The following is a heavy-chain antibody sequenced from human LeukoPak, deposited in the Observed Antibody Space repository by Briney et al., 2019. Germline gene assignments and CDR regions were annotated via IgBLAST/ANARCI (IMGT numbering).Heavy chain of an antibody. CDR1: GGSISSYY. V-gene: IGHV4-59*12. Sequence: SETLSLTCTVSGGSISSYYWSWIRQPPGKGLEWIGYIYYSGSTNYNPSLKSRVTISVDKSKNQFSLKLSSVTAADTAVYYCARGLWFGEFYYFDYWGQGTLVAVSS. CDR3: ARGLWFGEFYYFDY. J-gene: IGHJ4*02. D-gene: IGHD3-10*01. CDR2: IYYSGST.